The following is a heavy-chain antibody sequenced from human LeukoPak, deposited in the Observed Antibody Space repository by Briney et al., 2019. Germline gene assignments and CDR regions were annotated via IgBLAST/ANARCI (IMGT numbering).Heavy chain of an antibody. Sequence: ASVKVSCKASGYTFTVYYMHWVRQAPGQGLEWMGWIIPNSGGTNYAQKFQGRVTMTRDTSISTAYMELSRLRSDDTAVYYCARRSPNYDLNLWGQGTLVTVSS. V-gene: IGHV1-2*02. CDR2: IIPNSGGT. J-gene: IGHJ4*02. CDR3: ARRSPNYDLNL. CDR1: GYTFTVYY. D-gene: IGHD3-3*01.